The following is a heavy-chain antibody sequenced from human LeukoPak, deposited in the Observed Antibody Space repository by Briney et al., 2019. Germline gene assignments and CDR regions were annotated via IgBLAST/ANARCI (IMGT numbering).Heavy chain of an antibody. CDR2: IIPIFGTA. CDR3: ARKVPNDSSGYYYRGQFDP. J-gene: IGHJ5*02. CDR1: GGTFSSYA. D-gene: IGHD3-22*01. V-gene: IGHV1-69*06. Sequence: SVKVSCKASGGTFSSYAISWVRQAPGQGLEWMGGIIPIFGTANYAQKFQGRVTITADKSTSTAYMELSSLRSEDTAVYYCARKVPNDSSGYYYRGQFDPWGQRTLVTVSS.